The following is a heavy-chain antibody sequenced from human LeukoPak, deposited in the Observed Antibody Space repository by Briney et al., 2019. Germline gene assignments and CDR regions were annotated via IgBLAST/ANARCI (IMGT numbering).Heavy chain of an antibody. CDR1: GFTFSTYA. CDR3: ARELGRSGTAPDY. CDR2: ISSSSI. J-gene: IGHJ4*02. V-gene: IGHV3-21*05. D-gene: IGHD3-10*01. Sequence: PGGSLRLSCAVSGFTFSTYAMNWVRQAPGKGLEWVSYISSSSIYYADSVRGRFTISRDNAKNSLYLQMNSLRAEDTAVYYCARELGRSGTAPDYWGQGTLVTVSS.